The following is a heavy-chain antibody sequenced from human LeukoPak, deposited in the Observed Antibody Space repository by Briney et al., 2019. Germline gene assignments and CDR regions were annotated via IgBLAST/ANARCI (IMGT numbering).Heavy chain of an antibody. J-gene: IGHJ3*02. CDR2: IYYTGST. D-gene: IGHD2-2*01. CDR3: ARPSIPSAAASALDI. V-gene: IGHV4-59*08. Sequence: SETLSLTCSVSGGSISTYYWTWIRQPPGKGLEWIEYIYYTGSTNYNPSLKSRATMSVDTSKSQVSLKMTSVTAADTAVYYCARPSIPSAAASALDIWGQGTMVTVSS. CDR1: GGSISTYY.